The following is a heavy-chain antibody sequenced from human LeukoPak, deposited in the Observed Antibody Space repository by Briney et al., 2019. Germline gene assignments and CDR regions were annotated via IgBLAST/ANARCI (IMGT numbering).Heavy chain of an antibody. CDR2: IHHSGST. Sequence: SETLSLTCAVSGGSISSRNWWSWVRQPPGKGLEWIAEIHHSGSTNYNPSLKSRVTISVDKSKNQFSLRLSSVTAADTAAYYCARIRGFGADYYYYYLDVWGKGTTVTVSS. J-gene: IGHJ6*03. CDR1: GGSISSRNW. V-gene: IGHV4-4*02. CDR3: ARIRGFGADYYYYYLDV. D-gene: IGHD3-10*01.